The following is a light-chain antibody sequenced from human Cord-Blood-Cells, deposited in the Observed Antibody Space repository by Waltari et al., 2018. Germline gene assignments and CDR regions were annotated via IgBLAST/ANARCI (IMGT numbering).Light chain of an antibody. CDR1: QSVSSSY. CDR2: GAS. J-gene: IGKJ2*01. Sequence: EIVLTRSPGTLSLSPGERATLSCRASQSVSSSYLDWYQQKPGQAPRLLIYGASSRATGIPDRFSGSGSGTDFTLTISRLEPEDFAVYYCQQYGSSPRTFGQGTKLEIK. CDR3: QQYGSSPRT. V-gene: IGKV3-20*01.